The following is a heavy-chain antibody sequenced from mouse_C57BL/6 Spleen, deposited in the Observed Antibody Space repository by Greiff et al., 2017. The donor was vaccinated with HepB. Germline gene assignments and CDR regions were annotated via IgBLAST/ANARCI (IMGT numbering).Heavy chain of an antibody. D-gene: IGHD1-1*01. V-gene: IGHV2-2*01. CDR2: IWSGGST. CDR3: ARNYHITTPYAMDY. CDR1: GFSLTSYG. J-gene: IGHJ4*01. Sequence: VKLQESGPGLVQPSQSLSITCTVSGFSLTSYGVHWVRQSPGKGLEWLGVIWSGGSTDYNAAFISRLSISKDNSKSQVFFKMNSLQADDTAIYYCARNYHITTPYAMDYWGQGTSVTVSS.